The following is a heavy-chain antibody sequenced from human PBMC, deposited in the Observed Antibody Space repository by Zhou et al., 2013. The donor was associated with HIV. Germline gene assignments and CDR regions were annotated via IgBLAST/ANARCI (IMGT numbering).Heavy chain of an antibody. Sequence: QVQLVQSGAEMKKPGASVKVSCKASGYTFTSYGISWVRQAPGQGLEWMGGIIPIFGTSDYARKFQGRVTITTDESTSTAYMELRSLKSEDTAIYYCAREKLPDVMSEHFYYGVDVWGQGTTVTVSA. D-gene: IGHD3-3*02. V-gene: IGHV1-69*05. CDR2: IIPIFGTS. CDR3: AREKLPDVMSEHFYYGVDV. J-gene: IGHJ6*01. CDR1: GYTFTSYG.